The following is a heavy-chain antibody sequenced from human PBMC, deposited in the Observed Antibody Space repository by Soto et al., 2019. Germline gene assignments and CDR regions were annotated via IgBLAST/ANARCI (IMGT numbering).Heavy chain of an antibody. J-gene: IGHJ4*02. V-gene: IGHV3-33*01. CDR1: GFTFSSYG. CDR3: ARDVYGEFDY. D-gene: IGHD4-17*01. Sequence: QVQLVESGGGVVQPGRSLRLSCAASGFTFSSYGMHWVRQAPGKGLEWVAVIWYDGSNKYYADSVKGRFTISRDNYKNTLYLQMNSLRAEDTAVYYCARDVYGEFDYWGQGTLVTVSS. CDR2: IWYDGSNK.